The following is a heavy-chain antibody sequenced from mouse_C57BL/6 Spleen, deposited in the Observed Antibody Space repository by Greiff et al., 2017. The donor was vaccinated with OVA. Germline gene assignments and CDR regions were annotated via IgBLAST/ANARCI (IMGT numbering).Heavy chain of an antibody. Sequence: EVQLVESGAELVRPGASVKLSCTASGFNIKDDYMHWVKQRPEQGLEWIGWIDPENGDTEYASKFQGKATITADTSSNTAYLQLSSLTSEDTAVYYCTTGVLRPPYADWGKGTLVTVSA. V-gene: IGHV14-4*01. CDR2: IDPENGDT. D-gene: IGHD1-2*01. CDR3: TTGVLRPPYAD. CDR1: GFNIKDDY. J-gene: IGHJ3*01.